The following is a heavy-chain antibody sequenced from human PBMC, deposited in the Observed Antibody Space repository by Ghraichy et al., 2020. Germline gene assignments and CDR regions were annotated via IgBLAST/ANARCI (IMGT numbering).Heavy chain of an antibody. Sequence: GGSLRLSCTVSGFTSTTYWMHWVRQAPGEGLEWVATMKQDGSDRHYVDSVKGRFTISRDNAENSLYLQMNSLRAEDTAVYYCVADVGWYFHYWGQGILVTVSS. V-gene: IGHV3-7*01. CDR1: GFTSTTYW. CDR3: VADVGWYFHY. J-gene: IGHJ4*02. CDR2: MKQDGSDR. D-gene: IGHD6-19*01.